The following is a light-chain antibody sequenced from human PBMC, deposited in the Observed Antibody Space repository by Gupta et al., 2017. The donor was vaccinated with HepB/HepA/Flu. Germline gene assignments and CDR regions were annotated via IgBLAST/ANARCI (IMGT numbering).Light chain of an antibody. CDR3: RQHDSYPWT. CDR2: AAS. V-gene: IGKV1-17*01. CDR1: QGSRND. Sequence: DIQMTKTPSSLSASVGDRGTITCRASQGSRNDLGWYQQKPGKAPKRLIYAASRWQSGVPSRFSGSGSGTEFTLKISSLQPEDVATYYCRQHDSYPWTFGQGTKVEIK. J-gene: IGKJ1*01.